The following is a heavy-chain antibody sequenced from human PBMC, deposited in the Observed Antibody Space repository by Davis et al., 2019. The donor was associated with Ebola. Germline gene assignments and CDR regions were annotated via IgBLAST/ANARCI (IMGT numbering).Heavy chain of an antibody. V-gene: IGHV1-69*13. CDR3: ADLGPRSCRGGSCRGGFDY. Sequence: AASVKVSCKASGGSFDDYSITWVRQAPGQGLEWMGGIIPIFAPPHYAQKFQGRVTITADESTSTAYMELSSLTSEDTALYYCADLGPRSCRGGSCRGGFDYWGQGTQVTVSS. J-gene: IGHJ4*02. CDR1: GGSFDDYS. D-gene: IGHD2-15*01. CDR2: IIPIFAPP.